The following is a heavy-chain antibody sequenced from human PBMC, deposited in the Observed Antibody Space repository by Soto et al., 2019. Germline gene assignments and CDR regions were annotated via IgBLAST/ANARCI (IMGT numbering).Heavy chain of an antibody. CDR3: ARARSAGFDY. V-gene: IGHV4-31*03. CDR2: IYYSGST. J-gene: IGHJ4*02. Sequence: NPSETLSLTYTVSGGSISSGGYYWSWIRQHPGKGLEWIGYIYYSGSTYYNPSLKSRVTISVDTSKNQLSLKLSSVTAADTAVYYCARARSAGFDYWGQGTLVTVSS. CDR1: GGSISSGGYY.